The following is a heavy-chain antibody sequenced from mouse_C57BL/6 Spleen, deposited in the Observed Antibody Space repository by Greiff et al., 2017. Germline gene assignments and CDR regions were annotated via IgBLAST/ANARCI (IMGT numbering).Heavy chain of an antibody. CDR3: ARIDDYDGACFAY. Sequence: VQLQQSGPELVKPGASVKISCKASGYSFTDYNMNWVKQSNGKSLEWIGVINPNYGTTSYNQKFKGKATLTVDSSSSTAYMQLTSLTSEVSAVYYCARIDDYDGACFAYWGQGTLVTVSA. D-gene: IGHD2-4*01. J-gene: IGHJ3*01. CDR1: GYSFTDYN. CDR2: INPNYGTT. V-gene: IGHV1-39*01.